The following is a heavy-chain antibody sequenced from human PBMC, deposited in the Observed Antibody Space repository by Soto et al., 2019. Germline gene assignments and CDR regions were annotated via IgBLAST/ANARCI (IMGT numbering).Heavy chain of an antibody. V-gene: IGHV3-23*01. CDR3: AKDPPDRTIFGVVIIRYFDY. D-gene: IGHD3-3*01. J-gene: IGHJ4*02. CDR2: ISGSGGST. CDR1: GFTFRSYA. Sequence: EVQLLESGGGLVQPGGSLRLSCAASGFTFRSYAMSWVRQAPGKGLEWVSAISGSGGSTYYADSVKGRFTISRDNSKNTLYLQMNSVRAEDTAVYYCAKDPPDRTIFGVVIIRYFDYWGQGTLVTVSS.